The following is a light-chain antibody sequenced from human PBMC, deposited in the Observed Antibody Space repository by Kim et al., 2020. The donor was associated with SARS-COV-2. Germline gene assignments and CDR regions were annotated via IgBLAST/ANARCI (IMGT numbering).Light chain of an antibody. CDR3: ASYRSSGYV. CDR1: SSDVGGYNY. CDR2: DVS. V-gene: IGLV2-14*03. Sequence: QSALTQPASVSGSPGQSITISCTGTSSDVGGYNYVSWYQQHPGKAPKLMIYDVSKRPSGVSNRFSGSKSGNTASLTISGLQAEDEAEYYCASYRSSGYVFGTGTKVTVL. J-gene: IGLJ1*01.